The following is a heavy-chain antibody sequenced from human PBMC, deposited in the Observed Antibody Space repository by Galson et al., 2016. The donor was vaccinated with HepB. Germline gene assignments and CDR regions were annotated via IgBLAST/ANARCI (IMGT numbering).Heavy chain of an antibody. V-gene: IGHV3-21*01. J-gene: IGHJ6*02. CDR1: GFTFSSYS. CDR3: ARAERLLRFLEWPYYYYGMDV. CDR2: ISSSSSYI. D-gene: IGHD3-3*01. Sequence: SLRLSCAASGFTFSSYSMNWVRQAPGKGLEWVSSISSSSSYIYYADSVKGRFTISRDNAKNSLYLQMNSLRAEETAVYYCARAERLLRFLEWPYYYYGMDVWGQGTTVTVSS.